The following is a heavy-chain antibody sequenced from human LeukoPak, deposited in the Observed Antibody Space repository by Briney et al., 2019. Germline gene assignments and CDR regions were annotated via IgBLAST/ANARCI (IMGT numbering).Heavy chain of an antibody. V-gene: IGHV4-61*02. D-gene: IGHD6-19*01. CDR1: GYSISSGSYY. CDR2: IYTSGST. Sequence: SETLSLTCTVSGYSISSGSYYWSWIRQPAGKGLEWIGRIYTSGSTNYNPSLKSRVTISVDTSKNQFSLKLSSVTAADTAVYYCARVGWARCIDYWGQGTLVTVSS. J-gene: IGHJ4*02. CDR3: ARVGWARCIDY.